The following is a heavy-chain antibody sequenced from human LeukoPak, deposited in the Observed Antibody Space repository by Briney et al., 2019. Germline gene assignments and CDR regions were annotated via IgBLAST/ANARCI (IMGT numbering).Heavy chain of an antibody. CDR1: GGSISSGDYY. J-gene: IGHJ3*02. D-gene: IGHD5-12*01. CDR3: ARDFGLRRLNDAFDI. CDR2: IYYSGST. Sequence: PSETLSLTCTVSGGSISSGDYYWSWIRQPPGKGLEWIGYIYYSGSTYYNPSLKSRVTISVDTSKNQLSLKLSSVTAADTAVYYCARDFGLRRLNDAFDIWGQGTMVTVSS. V-gene: IGHV4-30-4*01.